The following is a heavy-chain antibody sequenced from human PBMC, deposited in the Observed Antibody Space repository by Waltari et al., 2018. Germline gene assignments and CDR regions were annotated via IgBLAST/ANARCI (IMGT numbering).Heavy chain of an antibody. D-gene: IGHD6-13*01. Sequence: QVQLQESGPGLVKPSETLSLTCTVSGGSISSYYWSWIRQPPGKGLGWIGYIYYSGSTNYNPSLKSRVTISVDTSKNQFSLKLSSVTAADTAVYYCVREGGYSSSWAPRYYYYGMDVWGQGTTVTVSS. V-gene: IGHV4-59*01. J-gene: IGHJ6*02. CDR3: VREGGYSSSWAPRYYYYGMDV. CDR2: IYYSGST. CDR1: GGSISSYY.